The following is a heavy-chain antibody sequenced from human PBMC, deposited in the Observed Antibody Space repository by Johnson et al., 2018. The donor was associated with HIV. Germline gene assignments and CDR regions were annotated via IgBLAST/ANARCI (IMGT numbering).Heavy chain of an antibody. D-gene: IGHD3-16*01. CDR2: IRYDGSNK. Sequence: QVHLVESGGGVVQPGGSMTLSCAASGFAFNAYGMHWVRQAPGKGLQWVTFIRYDGSNKYYADSVNGRFTISRDNSKNTLYLQMNSLITEDTAVYYCAREGRGSPDGFDIWGQGTMVTVSS. J-gene: IGHJ3*02. V-gene: IGHV3-30*02. CDR3: AREGRGSPDGFDI. CDR1: GFAFNAYG.